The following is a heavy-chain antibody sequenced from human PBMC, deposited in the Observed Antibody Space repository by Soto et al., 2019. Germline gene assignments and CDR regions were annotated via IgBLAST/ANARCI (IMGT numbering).Heavy chain of an antibody. Sequence: QVQLEQSGPEVRKPGASVKVSCKASGFNFVNYGISWVRLAPGRGLEWMGWINVEDGNTNYPQKVQRRVTLTTDTSTRTAYMELRSLRSDDTAVYFCARVGAARVLWDFDYWGQGTLVTVST. V-gene: IGHV1-18*01. D-gene: IGHD1-26*01. J-gene: IGHJ4*02. CDR2: INVEDGNT. CDR1: GFNFVNYG. CDR3: ARVGAARVLWDFDY.